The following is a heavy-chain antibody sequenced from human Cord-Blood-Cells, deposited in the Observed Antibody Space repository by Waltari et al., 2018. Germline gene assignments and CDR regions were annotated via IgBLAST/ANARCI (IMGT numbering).Heavy chain of an antibody. D-gene: IGHD2-15*01. CDR3: ARAGVHCSGGSCYYYYYYMDV. CDR1: GYSISSGYY. J-gene: IGHJ6*03. V-gene: IGHV4-38-2*01. CDR2: IYHSGST. Sequence: QVQLQESGPGLVKPSETLSLTCAVSGYSISSGYYWGWIRQPPGKGLEWIGSIYHSGSTYYNPSLKSRVTISVDTSKNQFSLKLSSVTAADTAVYYCARAGVHCSGGSCYYYYYYMDVWGKGTTVTVSS.